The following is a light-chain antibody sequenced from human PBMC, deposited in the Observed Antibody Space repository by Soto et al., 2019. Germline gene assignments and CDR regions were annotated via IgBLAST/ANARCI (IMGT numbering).Light chain of an antibody. CDR1: SSDIGDYNY. CDR3: SSYAGNNTYV. CDR2: EVT. V-gene: IGLV2-8*01. J-gene: IGLJ1*01. Sequence: QSALTQPPSASGSPGQPVTFSCTGTSSDIGDYNYVSWYQQHPGKAPKLMIYEVTKRPSGVPDRFSGSKSGNTASLTVSGLQADDEADYYCSSYAGNNTYVYGTGTNVTVL.